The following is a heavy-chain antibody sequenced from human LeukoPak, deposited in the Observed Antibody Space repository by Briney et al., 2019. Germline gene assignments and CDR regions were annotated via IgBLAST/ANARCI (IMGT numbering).Heavy chain of an antibody. CDR1: GFTFSGYW. V-gene: IGHV3-74*01. CDR3: ARHLGTYSDH. Sequence: PGGSLRLSCAASGFTFSGYWMYWVRQAPGKGLVWVSLINSDGSSTNYADSVKGRFTIARDNAKNTLHLQVNSLRADDSAVYYGARHLGTYSDHWGQGTLVTVSS. J-gene: IGHJ4*02. CDR2: INSDGSST. D-gene: IGHD7-27*01.